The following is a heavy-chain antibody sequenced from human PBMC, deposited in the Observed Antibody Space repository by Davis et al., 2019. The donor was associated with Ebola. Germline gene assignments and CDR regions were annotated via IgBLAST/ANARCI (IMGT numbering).Heavy chain of an antibody. J-gene: IGHJ4*02. D-gene: IGHD2-15*01. V-gene: IGHV4-61*08. CDR1: GGSISSGGYY. CDR2: IYYSGST. Sequence: SETLSLTCTVSGGSISSGGYYWSWIRQHPGKGLEWIGYIYYSGSTNYNPSLKSRVTISVDTSKNQFSLKLSSVTAADTAVYYCARRYCSGGSCYFAYWGQGTLVTVSS. CDR3: ARRYCSGGSCYFAY.